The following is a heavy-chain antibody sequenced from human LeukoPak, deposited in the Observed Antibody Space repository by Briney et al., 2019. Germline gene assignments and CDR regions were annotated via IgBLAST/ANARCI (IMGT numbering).Heavy chain of an antibody. Sequence: GGSLRLSCAASGFTLRSYDMHWVRQVTGKGLEWVSAIGISDDTYYQGSVKGRFTISRENAKNSLYLQMNSLTAGDTAVYYCARGGIQVSGIDETDYWGQGTLVTVSS. V-gene: IGHV3-13*01. CDR2: IGISDDT. CDR1: GFTLRSYD. J-gene: IGHJ4*02. CDR3: ARGGIQVSGIDETDY. D-gene: IGHD6-19*01.